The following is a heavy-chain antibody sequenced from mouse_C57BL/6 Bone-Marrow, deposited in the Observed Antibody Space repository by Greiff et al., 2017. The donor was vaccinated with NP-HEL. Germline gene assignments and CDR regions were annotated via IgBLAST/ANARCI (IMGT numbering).Heavy chain of an antibody. D-gene: IGHD2-4*01. Sequence: EVHLVESGGGLVQPGGSLKLSCAASGFTFSDYYMYWVRQTPEKRLEWVAYISNGGGSTYYPDTVKGRFTISRDNAKNTLYLQMSRLKSEDTAMYYCARQDYDYDDYAMDYWGQGTSVTVSS. CDR2: ISNGGGST. CDR3: ARQDYDYDDYAMDY. CDR1: GFTFSDYY. J-gene: IGHJ4*01. V-gene: IGHV5-12*01.